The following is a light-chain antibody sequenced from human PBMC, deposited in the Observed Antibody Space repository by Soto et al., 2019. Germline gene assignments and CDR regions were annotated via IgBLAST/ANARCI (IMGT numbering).Light chain of an antibody. CDR3: NSFTSTSTLI. CDR1: SSDVGGYNF. V-gene: IGLV2-14*03. J-gene: IGLJ2*01. Sequence: QSALTQPASVSGSPGQSITISCTGSSSDVGGYNFVSWYQQHPGKAPKLLIYDVTNRPSGVSTRFSGSKSGNTASLTVSGLQSEDEADYYCNSFTSTSTLIFGGGTNVTVL. CDR2: DVT.